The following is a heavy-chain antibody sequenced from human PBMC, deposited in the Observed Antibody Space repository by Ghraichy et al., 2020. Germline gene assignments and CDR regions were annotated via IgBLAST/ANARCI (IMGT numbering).Heavy chain of an antibody. CDR1: GGSISSYY. CDR3: AREMETIGGEGDQHYYYGMDV. D-gene: IGHD2-2*01. CDR2: IYTSGST. V-gene: IGHV4-4*07. Sequence: SETLSLTCTVSGGSISSYYWSWIRQPAGKGLEWIGRIYTSGSTNYNPSLKSRVTMSVDTSKNQFSLKLSSVTAADTAVYYCAREMETIGGEGDQHYYYGMDVWGQGTTVTVSS. J-gene: IGHJ6*02.